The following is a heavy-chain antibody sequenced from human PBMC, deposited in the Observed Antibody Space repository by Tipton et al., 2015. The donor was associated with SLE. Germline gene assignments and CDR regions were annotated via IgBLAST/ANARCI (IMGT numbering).Heavy chain of an antibody. J-gene: IGHJ4*02. CDR3: TANYYDSGTLFDY. Sequence: SLRLSCQGSGFSFRTYALSWVRQATGKGLEWIGFIRSKTYGGTTDFAASVKGRFTISRDDSRSIAYLQMNSLRSEDTAVYYCTANYYDSGTLFDYWGQGTLVAVSS. CDR1: GFSFRTYA. V-gene: IGHV3-49*04. D-gene: IGHD3-16*01. CDR2: IRSKTYGGTT.